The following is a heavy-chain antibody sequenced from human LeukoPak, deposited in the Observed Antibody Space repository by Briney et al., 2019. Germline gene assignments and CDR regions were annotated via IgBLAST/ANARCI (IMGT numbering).Heavy chain of an antibody. CDR1: GGTFSSYA. D-gene: IGHD1-20*01. CDR2: IIPIFGTA. CDR3: ARFGNLEGGDNWNDGYYYYYMDV. J-gene: IGHJ6*03. Sequence: ASVKVSCKASGGTFSSYAISWVRQAPGQGLEWMGGIIPIFGTANYAQKFQGRVTITADESTSTAYMELSSLRSEDTAVYYCARFGNLEGGDNWNDGYYYYYMDVWGKGTTVTVSS. V-gene: IGHV1-69*13.